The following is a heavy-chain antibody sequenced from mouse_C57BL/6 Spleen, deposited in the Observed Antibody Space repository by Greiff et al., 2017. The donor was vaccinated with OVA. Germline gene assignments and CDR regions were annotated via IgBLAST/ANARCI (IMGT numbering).Heavy chain of an antibody. J-gene: IGHJ1*03. CDR3: ARGGATVVDWYFDV. CDR2: IHPNSGST. V-gene: IGHV1-64*01. CDR1: GYTFTSYW. Sequence: VQLQQPGAELVKPGASVKLSCKASGYTFTSYWMHWVKQRPGQGLEWIGMIHPNSGSTNYNEKFKSKATLTVDKSSSTAYMQLSSLTSEDSAVYYCARGGATVVDWYFDVWGTGTTVTVSS. D-gene: IGHD1-1*01.